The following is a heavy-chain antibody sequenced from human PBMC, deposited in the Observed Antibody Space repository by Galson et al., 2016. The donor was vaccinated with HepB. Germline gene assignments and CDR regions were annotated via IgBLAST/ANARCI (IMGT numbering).Heavy chain of an antibody. J-gene: IGHJ6*04. Sequence: SLRLSCAASGFTFSDDYMTWIRRAPGKGLEWTSYISTSGETIYYADSVKGRFTISRDNAKGSLYLQMNGLRVEDTAVYFCARRGRWHYGLDVWGKGTAVTVSS. D-gene: IGHD5-24*01. CDR2: ISTSGETI. CDR1: GFTFSDDY. CDR3: ARRGRWHYGLDV. V-gene: IGHV3-11*01.